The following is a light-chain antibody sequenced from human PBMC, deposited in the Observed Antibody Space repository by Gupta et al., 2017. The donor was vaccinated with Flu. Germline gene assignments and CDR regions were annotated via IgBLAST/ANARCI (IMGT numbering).Light chain of an antibody. J-gene: IGKJ2*03. CDR1: QSVLYSSNNKNY. CDR2: WAS. Sequence: DIVMTQSPDSLAVSLGERPTINCKSSQSVLYSSNNKNYLAWYQQKPGQPPKLLIYWASTRESGVPDRFSGSGSGTDFTLTISSLQAEDVAVYYCQQYYSTPHSFGQGTKLEIK. V-gene: IGKV4-1*01. CDR3: QQYYSTPHS.